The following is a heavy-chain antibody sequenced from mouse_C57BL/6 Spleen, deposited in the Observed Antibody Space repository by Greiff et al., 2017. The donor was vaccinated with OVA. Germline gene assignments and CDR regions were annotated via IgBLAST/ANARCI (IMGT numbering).Heavy chain of an antibody. J-gene: IGHJ3*01. D-gene: IGHD3-2*02. V-gene: IGHV1-81*01. CDR3: ARADSSGYGAY. CDR2: IYPRSGNT. CDR1: GYTFTSYG. Sequence: LVESGAELARPGASVKLSCKASGYTFTSYGISWVKQRTGQGLEWIGEIYPRSGNTYYNEKFKGKATLTADKSSSTAYMELRSLTSEDSAVYFCARADSSGYGAYWGQGTLVTVSA.